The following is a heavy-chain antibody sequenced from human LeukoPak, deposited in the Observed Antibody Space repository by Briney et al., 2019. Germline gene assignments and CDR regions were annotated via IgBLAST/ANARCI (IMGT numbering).Heavy chain of an antibody. J-gene: IGHJ4*02. CDR1: GFTFRSYA. CDR3: VKTIAVAGNFDY. CDR2: ISSNGGST. Sequence: PGESLRLFCLVSGFTFRSYAMHWVRQAPGKGLEYVSAISSNGGSTYYADSVKGRFIISRDNSKNTLYLQMSSLRAEDTAVYYCVKTIAVAGNFDYWGQGNLVTVSS. D-gene: IGHD6-19*01. V-gene: IGHV3-64D*06.